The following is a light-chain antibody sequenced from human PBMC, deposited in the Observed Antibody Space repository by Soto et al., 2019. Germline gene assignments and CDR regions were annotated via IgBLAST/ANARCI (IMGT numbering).Light chain of an antibody. CDR2: EVS. J-gene: IGLJ1*01. Sequence: QSALTQPPSASGSPGQSVTISCTGTSSDVGRYNFVSWYQQHPGKAPKLVIHEVSKRPSGVPDRFSGSKSGNTASLTVSGLQAEDEADYYCSSYAGSSKLDFGTGTKLTVL. V-gene: IGLV2-8*01. CDR1: SSDVGRYNF. CDR3: SSYAGSSKLD.